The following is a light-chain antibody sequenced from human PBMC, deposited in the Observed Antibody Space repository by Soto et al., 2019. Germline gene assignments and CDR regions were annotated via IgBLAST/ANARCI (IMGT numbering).Light chain of an antibody. V-gene: IGKV1-39*01. CDR3: QQSYSTPIT. J-gene: IGKJ5*01. CDR2: DAS. Sequence: IQLTQSPSSLSASVGDRVTITCRASQGISSYLAWYQQKPGKAPKLLIYDASTSQSGVPLRFSGSGSGTDFTLTISSLQPEDFATYYCQQSYSTPITFGQGTRLEIK. CDR1: QGISSY.